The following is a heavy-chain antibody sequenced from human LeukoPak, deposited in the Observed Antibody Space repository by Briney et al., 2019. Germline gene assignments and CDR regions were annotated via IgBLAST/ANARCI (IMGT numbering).Heavy chain of an antibody. CDR3: ARHYCSGGNCYYFDH. Sequence: PSETLSLTCTVSGGSISGYYWSWIRQPPGQGLEWIGFIYYRGTSKYNPSLMSRATMSVDTSKNQVSLKLSSVTAADTAVYYCARHYCSGGNCYYFDHWDQGTLVTVSS. V-gene: IGHV4-59*08. CDR2: IYYRGTS. CDR1: GGSISGYY. J-gene: IGHJ4*02. D-gene: IGHD2-15*01.